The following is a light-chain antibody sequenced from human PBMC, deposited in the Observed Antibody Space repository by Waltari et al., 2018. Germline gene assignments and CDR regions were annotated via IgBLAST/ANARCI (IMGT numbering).Light chain of an antibody. CDR2: DVS. Sequence: DVVMTQTPLSLSVTPGQPASISCKSSPSLLHSDGKTYLHCYQQKSGQSPQLLIYDVSSRFSGVSDRFSDSGSGTDFTLKISRVEAEDVGIYYCMQGLHLPYTFGQGTRLEIK. V-gene: IGKV2-29*02. CDR1: PSLLHSDGKTY. CDR3: MQGLHLPYT. J-gene: IGKJ2*01.